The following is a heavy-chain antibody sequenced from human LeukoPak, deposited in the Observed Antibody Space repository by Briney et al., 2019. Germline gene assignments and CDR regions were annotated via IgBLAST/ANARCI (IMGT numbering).Heavy chain of an antibody. Sequence: GGSLRLSCAASGFTFSSYGMYWVRQAPGKGLEWVAFIRYDGSNKYYADSVKGRFTVSRDNSKNALYLQMKSLRAEDTAVYYCAKGGGYEAQYYYYYLDVWGKGTTVTISS. D-gene: IGHD5-12*01. CDR2: IRYDGSNK. J-gene: IGHJ6*03. CDR3: AKGGGYEAQYYYYYLDV. CDR1: GFTFSSYG. V-gene: IGHV3-30*02.